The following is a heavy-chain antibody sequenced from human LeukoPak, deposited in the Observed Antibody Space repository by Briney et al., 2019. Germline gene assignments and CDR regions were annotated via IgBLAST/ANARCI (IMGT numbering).Heavy chain of an antibody. D-gene: IGHD3-22*01. CDR1: GYTFTNYG. J-gene: IGHJ4*02. V-gene: IGHV1-18*01. CDR3: ARDWNNYYDSSGYYSDY. CDR2: ISAYNGNT. Sequence: ASVKVSCKASGYTFTNYGISWVRQAPGQGLEWMGWISAYNGNTNYAQKLQGRVTMTTDTSMSTAYMELRSLRSDDTAVHYCARDWNNYYDSSGYYSDYWGQGTLVTVSS.